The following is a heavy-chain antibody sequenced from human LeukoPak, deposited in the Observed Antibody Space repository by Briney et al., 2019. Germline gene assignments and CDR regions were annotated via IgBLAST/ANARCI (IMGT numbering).Heavy chain of an antibody. J-gene: IGHJ5*02. CDR2: INPSGGST. D-gene: IGHD2-15*01. Sequence: ASVKVSFKASGYTFTSYYMHWVRQAPGQGLEWMGIINPSGGSTSYAQKFQGRVTMTRDTSTSTVYMELSSLRSEDTAVYYCARCSGGSCYSDNWFDPWGQGTLVTVSS. CDR1: GYTFTSYY. V-gene: IGHV1-46*01. CDR3: ARCSGGSCYSDNWFDP.